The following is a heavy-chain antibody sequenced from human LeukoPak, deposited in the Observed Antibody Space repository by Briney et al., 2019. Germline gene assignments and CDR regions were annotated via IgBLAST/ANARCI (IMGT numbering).Heavy chain of an antibody. D-gene: IGHD5-18*01. CDR2: ISAYNGNT. Sequence: ASVKVSCKASGYTFTSYGISWVRQAPGQGLEWMGWISAYNGNTNYAQKLQGRVTMTTDTSTSTAYMELRSLRSEDTAVYYCASFYHLASYGSPYYFDYWGQGTLVTVSS. CDR1: GYTFTSYG. J-gene: IGHJ4*02. CDR3: ASFYHLASYGSPYYFDY. V-gene: IGHV1-18*01.